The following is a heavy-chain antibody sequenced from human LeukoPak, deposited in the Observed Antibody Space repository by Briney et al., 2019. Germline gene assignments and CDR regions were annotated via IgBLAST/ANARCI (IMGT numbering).Heavy chain of an antibody. V-gene: IGHV4-34*01. CDR1: GGSFSGYY. D-gene: IGHD3-22*01. CDR3: ARAQYYYYDSSGYDDY. Sequence: SGTLSLTCAVYGGSFSGYYWSWIRQPPGKGLEWIGEINHSGSTNYNPSLKSRVTISVDTSKNRFSLKLSSVTAADTAVYYCARAQYYYYDSSGYDDYWGQGTLVTVSS. J-gene: IGHJ4*02. CDR2: INHSGST.